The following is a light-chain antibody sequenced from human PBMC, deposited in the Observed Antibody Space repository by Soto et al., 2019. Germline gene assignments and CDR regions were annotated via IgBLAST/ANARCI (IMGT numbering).Light chain of an antibody. CDR2: AAS. CDR3: QQSYSTPFT. J-gene: IGKJ3*01. V-gene: IGKV1-39*01. Sequence: DIQMTQSPSSLSASVGDRVTITCRASQSNSSYLNWYQQKPGKAPKLLIYAASSLQSGVPSRFSGSGSGTDFALTISSLQPEDFATYYCQQSYSTPFTFGPGTKADIK. CDR1: QSNSSY.